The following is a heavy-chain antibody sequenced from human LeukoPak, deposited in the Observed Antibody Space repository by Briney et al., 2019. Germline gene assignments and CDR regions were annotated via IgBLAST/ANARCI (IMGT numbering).Heavy chain of an antibody. CDR2: ISYDGSNK. CDR3: AKDLGYCSGGSCYYFDY. V-gene: IGHV3-30*18. J-gene: IGHJ4*02. CDR1: GFTFSSYG. Sequence: GGSLRLSCAASGFTFSSYGMHWVRQAPGKGLEGVAVISYDGSNKYYADSVKGRFTISRDNSKNTLYLQMNSLRAEDTAVYYCAKDLGYCSGGSCYYFDYWGQGTLVTVSS. D-gene: IGHD2-15*01.